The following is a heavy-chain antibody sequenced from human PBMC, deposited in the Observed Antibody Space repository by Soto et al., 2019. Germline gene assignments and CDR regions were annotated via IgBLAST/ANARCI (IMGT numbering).Heavy chain of an antibody. J-gene: IGHJ4*02. D-gene: IGHD3-22*01. Sequence: QVQLQESGPGLVKPSQTLSLTCTVSGGSISSGGYYWSWIRQHPGKVLEWIGYIYYSGSTYYNPSLKSRVTLSVDTSKNQFSLKLSSVTAADTAVYYCARASDSSGYFGYWGQGTLVTVSS. CDR1: GGSISSGGYY. CDR2: IYYSGST. CDR3: ARASDSSGYFGY. V-gene: IGHV4-31*03.